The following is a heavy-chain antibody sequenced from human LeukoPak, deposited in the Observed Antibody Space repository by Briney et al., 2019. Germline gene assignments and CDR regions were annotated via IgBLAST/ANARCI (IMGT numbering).Heavy chain of an antibody. D-gene: IGHD3-3*01. CDR3: ARTYDFWSASQYYFDS. Sequence: GGSLRLSCTSSGVTFSNYWMSWVRQAPGKGLEWVANMKEDGSEKYYVDSVRGRFTISRDNAKSSLYLQMNSLRADDTAVYYCARTYDFWSASQYYFDSWGQGTLVTVSS. V-gene: IGHV3-7*01. CDR2: MKEDGSEK. J-gene: IGHJ4*02. CDR1: GVTFSNYW.